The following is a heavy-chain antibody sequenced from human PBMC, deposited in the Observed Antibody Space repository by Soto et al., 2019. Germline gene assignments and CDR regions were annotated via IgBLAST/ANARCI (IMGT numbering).Heavy chain of an antibody. V-gene: IGHV3-21*01. CDR2: ISSSSSYI. D-gene: IGHD5-12*01. J-gene: IGHJ3*02. Sequence: GGSLRLSCSASGFTVSSYSMNWSRQAPGKGLEWVSSISSSSSYIYYADSVKGRITISRDNAKNSLYLQMTSLRAEDTAVYYCARHGRDGYMHVLDIWGQGTIVTVSS. CDR3: ARHGRDGYMHVLDI. CDR1: GFTVSSYS.